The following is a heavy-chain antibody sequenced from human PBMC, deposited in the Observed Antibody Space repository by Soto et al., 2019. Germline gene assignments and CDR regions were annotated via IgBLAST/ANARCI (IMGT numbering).Heavy chain of an antibody. CDR3: AKSRYSDSSGDFDDY. CDR1: AFTFNHYA. D-gene: IGHD3-22*01. Sequence: EVQLLESGGGLVQPGGSLSLSCAASAFTFNHYAMSWVRQAPGKGLEWVSGIGGSGRTTYYADSVKGRFTISRDNSNNTLFLQMNSLRAEDTAVYYCAKSRYSDSSGDFDDYWGQGTLVTVSS. CDR2: IGGSGRTT. J-gene: IGHJ4*02. V-gene: IGHV3-23*01.